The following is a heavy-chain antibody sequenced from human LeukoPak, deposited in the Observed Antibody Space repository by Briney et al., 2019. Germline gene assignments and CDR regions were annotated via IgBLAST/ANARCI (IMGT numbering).Heavy chain of an antibody. CDR3: AKDLYSSSWYGIDDYYYYYGMDV. CDR2: ISYDGSNK. CDR1: GFTFSSYG. Sequence: GGSLRLSCAASGFTFSSYGMHWVRQAPGKGLEWVAVISYDGSNKYYADSVKGRFTISRDNSKNTLYLQMNSLRAEDTAVYYCAKDLYSSSWYGIDDYYYYYGMDVWGQGTLVTVSS. D-gene: IGHD6-13*01. V-gene: IGHV3-30*18. J-gene: IGHJ6*02.